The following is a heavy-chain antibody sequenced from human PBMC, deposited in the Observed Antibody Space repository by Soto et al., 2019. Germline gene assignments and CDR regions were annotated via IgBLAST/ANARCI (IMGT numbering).Heavy chain of an antibody. J-gene: IGHJ6*02. CDR3: AREERDSSSWYSPSYGMDV. V-gene: IGHV3-74*01. Sequence: GSLRLSCAASGFTFSSYWMHWVRQAPGKGLVWVSRINSDGSSTSYADSVKGRFTISRDNAKNTLYLQMNSLRAEDTAVYYCAREERDSSSWYSPSYGMDVWGQGTTVTVSS. D-gene: IGHD6-13*01. CDR1: GFTFSSYW. CDR2: INSDGSST.